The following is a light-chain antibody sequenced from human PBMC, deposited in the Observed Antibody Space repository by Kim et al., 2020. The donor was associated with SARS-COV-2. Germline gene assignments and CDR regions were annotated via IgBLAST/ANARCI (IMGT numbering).Light chain of an antibody. CDR1: QGITSY. CDR3: QELDSYPYT. V-gene: IGKV1-9*01. J-gene: IGKJ2*01. CDR2: AAS. Sequence: ASVGDRVTLTCRASQGITSYLAWYQQKPGKGPKLLIYAASTLQSGVPSRFSGSGYGTDFTLTVSSLQPEDFATYYSQELDSYPYTLGEGTKLGI.